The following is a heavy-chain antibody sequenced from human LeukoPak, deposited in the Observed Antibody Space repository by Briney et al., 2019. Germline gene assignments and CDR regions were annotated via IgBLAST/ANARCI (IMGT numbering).Heavy chain of an antibody. CDR2: IYPGDSDT. D-gene: IGHD5-18*01. CDR1: VFSFTNYW. J-gene: IGHJ4*02. CDR3: ARRAGGNTGGFYFDY. V-gene: IGHV5-51*01. Sequence: RGESLKISCKASVFSFTNYWIAWVRQKPGEGLEGMGNIYPGDSDTRYNPSFQGQVTLSADTSIKTAYLQWSSLKASDTAIYYCARRAGGNTGGFYFDYWGQGSLVTVSS.